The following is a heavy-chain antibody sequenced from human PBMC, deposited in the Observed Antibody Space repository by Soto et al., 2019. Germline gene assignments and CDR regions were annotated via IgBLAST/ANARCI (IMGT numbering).Heavy chain of an antibody. Sequence: QVQLVESGGGVVQPGRSLRLSCAASGFTFSSYGMHWDRQAPGKGLEWVAVISYDGSNKYYADSVKGRFTISRDNSKNALYLQMNSLRAEDTAVYYCAKDHYGSGSYYIPHGMDVWGQGTTVTVSS. D-gene: IGHD3-10*01. CDR1: GFTFSSYG. CDR3: AKDHYGSGSYYIPHGMDV. CDR2: ISYDGSNK. J-gene: IGHJ6*02. V-gene: IGHV3-30*18.